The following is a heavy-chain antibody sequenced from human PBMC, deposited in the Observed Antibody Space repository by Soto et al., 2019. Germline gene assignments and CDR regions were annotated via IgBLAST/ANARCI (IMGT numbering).Heavy chain of an antibody. V-gene: IGHV4-30-4*01. D-gene: IGHD3-16*02. J-gene: IGHJ5*02. CDR2: IYYSGST. CDR3: AREIMITFGGVINYNWFDP. Sequence: PSETLSLTCAVYGGSISSGDYYWSWIRQPPGKGLEWIGYIYYSGSTYYNPSLKSRVTISVDTSKNQFSLKLSSVTAADTAVYYCAREIMITFGGVINYNWFDPWGQGTLVTVS. CDR1: GGSISSGDYY.